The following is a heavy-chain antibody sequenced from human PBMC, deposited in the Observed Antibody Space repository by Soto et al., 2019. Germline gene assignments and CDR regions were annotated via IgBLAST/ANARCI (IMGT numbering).Heavy chain of an antibody. CDR3: ARDVSSSLDY. CDR1: GYTFTVYC. J-gene: IGHJ4*02. D-gene: IGHD6-19*01. CDR2: TNPNNGNP. V-gene: IGHV1-3*01. Sequence: ASVKVSCKASGYTFTVYCMHWVRQAPGQSLEWMGWTNPNNGNPRYSQNFQGRVTITRDTSANTAYMELSSLRYGDTAVFYCARDVSSSLDYWGQGTLVTVSS.